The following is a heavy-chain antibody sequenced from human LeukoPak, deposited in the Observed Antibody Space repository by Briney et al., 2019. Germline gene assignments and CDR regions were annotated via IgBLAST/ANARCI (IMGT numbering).Heavy chain of an antibody. CDR2: INPSGGST. D-gene: IGHD6-19*01. J-gene: IGHJ4*02. V-gene: IGHV1-46*01. Sequence: GASVKVSCKASGYTFTSYYMHWVRQAPGQGLEWMGIINPSGGSTSYAQKFQGRVTMTRDTSTSTVYMELSSLRSEDTAVYYCALAHSSGWLGSPDWGQGTLVTVSS. CDR3: ALAHSSGWLGSPD. CDR1: GYTFTSYY.